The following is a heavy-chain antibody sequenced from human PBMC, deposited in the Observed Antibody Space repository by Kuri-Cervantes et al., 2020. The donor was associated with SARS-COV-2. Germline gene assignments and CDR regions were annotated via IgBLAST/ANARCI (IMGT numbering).Heavy chain of an antibody. D-gene: IGHD6-19*01. J-gene: IGHJ6*02. Sequence: SVKVSCKASGGTFSSYAISWVRQAPGQGLEWMGGIIPIFGTANYAQKFQGRVTITADGSTSTAYMELSSLRSDDTAVYYCARDRGSSGWSWVYYYYGMDVWGQGTTVTVSS. CDR1: GGTFSSYA. CDR3: ARDRGSSGWSWVYYYYGMDV. CDR2: IIPIFGTA. V-gene: IGHV1-69*13.